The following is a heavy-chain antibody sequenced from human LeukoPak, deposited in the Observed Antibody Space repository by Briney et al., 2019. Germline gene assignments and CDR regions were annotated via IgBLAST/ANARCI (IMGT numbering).Heavy chain of an antibody. D-gene: IGHD3-10*01. CDR2: IYWDDDK. CDR1: GFSLSTSGVG. V-gene: IGHV2-5*02. J-gene: IGHJ3*02. Sequence: SGPTLVNPTQTLTLTCTFSGFSLSTSGVGVGWIRQPPGKALEWLALIYWDDDKRYSPSLKSRLTITKDTSKNQVVLTMTNMDPVDTATYYCAHRGLLWFGELSYDAFDIWGQGTMVTVSS. CDR3: AHRGLLWFGELSYDAFDI.